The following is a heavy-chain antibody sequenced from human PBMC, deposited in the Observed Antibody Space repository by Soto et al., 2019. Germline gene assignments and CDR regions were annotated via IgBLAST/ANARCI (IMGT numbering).Heavy chain of an antibody. J-gene: IGHJ4*02. CDR1: GFTFSSYA. CDR3: ARTSGYAFDY. D-gene: IGHD5-12*01. V-gene: IGHV3-64*01. CDR2: ISSNGGST. Sequence: EVQLVESGGGLVQPGGSLRLSCAASGFTFSSYAMHCVRQAPGKGLEYVSVISSNGGSTYYANSVKGRFTISRDNSKNTLYLQMGSLRAEDMAVYYCARTSGYAFDYWGQGTLVTVSS.